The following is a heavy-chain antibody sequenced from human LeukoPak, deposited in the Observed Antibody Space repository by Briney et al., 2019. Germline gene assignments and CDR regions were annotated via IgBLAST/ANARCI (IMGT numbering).Heavy chain of an antibody. CDR1: GYSISSGYY. D-gene: IGHD3-10*01. CDR3: ARYYGSGSYSLDY. CDR2: IYHSGST. J-gene: IGHJ4*02. Sequence: SETLSLTCAVSGYSISSGYYWGWIRQPPGKGLEWIGSIYHSGSTYYNQSLKSRVTISVDTSKNQFSLKLSSVTAADTAVYYCARYYGSGSYSLDYWGQGTLVTVSS. V-gene: IGHV4-38-2*01.